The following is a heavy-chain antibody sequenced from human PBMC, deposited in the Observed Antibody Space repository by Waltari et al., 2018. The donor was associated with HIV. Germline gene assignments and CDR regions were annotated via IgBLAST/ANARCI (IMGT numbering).Heavy chain of an antibody. D-gene: IGHD6-25*01. Sequence: QVQLQESGPGLVRPSETLSLSCSVSGFSITPGYYWGWVRQPPGKRLELIGYIYHPGTSYYHPSLKSRVSISVYTAKNQFPLKVNSMTASSAAVYYCARVRPADQRYLDYWGQGTLVTVSS. CDR1: GFSITPGYY. J-gene: IGHJ4*02. V-gene: IGHV4-38-2*02. CDR3: ARVRPADQRYLDY. CDR2: IYHPGTS.